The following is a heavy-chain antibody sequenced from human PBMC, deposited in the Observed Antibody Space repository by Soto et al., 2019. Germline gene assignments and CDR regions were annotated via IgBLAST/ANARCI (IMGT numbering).Heavy chain of an antibody. J-gene: IGHJ3*02. CDR1: GGTFSSYA. CDR3: ARTLGGYDFSVTGYDAFDI. Sequence: SVKVSCKASGGTFSSYAISWVRQAPGQGLEWMGGIIPIFGTANYAQKFQGRVTITADESTSTAYMELSSLRSEDTAVYYCARTLGGYDFSVTGYDAFDIWGQGTMVTVSS. CDR2: IIPIFGTA. D-gene: IGHD5-12*01. V-gene: IGHV1-69*13.